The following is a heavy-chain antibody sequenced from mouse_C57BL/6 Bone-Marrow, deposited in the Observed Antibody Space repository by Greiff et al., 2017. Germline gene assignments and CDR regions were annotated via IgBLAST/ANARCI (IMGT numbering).Heavy chain of an antibody. CDR1: GYTFTSYW. D-gene: IGHD2-3*01. Sequence: QVHVKQPGAELVKPGASVKMSCKASGYTFTSYWITWVKQRPGQGLEWIGDIYPGSGSTNYNEKFKSKATLTVDTSSSTAYMQLSSLTSEDSAVYYCARFIADGTGAPYWGQGTLVTVSA. CDR2: IYPGSGST. V-gene: IGHV1-55*01. CDR3: ARFIADGTGAPY. J-gene: IGHJ3*01.